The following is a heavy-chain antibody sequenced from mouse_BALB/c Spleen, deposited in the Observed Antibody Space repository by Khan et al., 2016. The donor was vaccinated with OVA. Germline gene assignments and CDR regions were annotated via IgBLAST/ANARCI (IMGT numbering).Heavy chain of an antibody. J-gene: IGHJ3*01. V-gene: IGHV1S81*02. CDR3: TRRGTALATLWFAY. CDR1: GYTFTSYY. Sequence: QVQLQQSGAELVKPGASVKLSCKASGYTFTSYYMYWLKQRPGQGLEWIGEINPSNGGTNFNEKFKSKAPLTVAKSSSPAYMQLSSLTSEDSAVYYCTRRGTALATLWFAYWGPGTLVTDS. CDR2: INPSNGGT. D-gene: IGHD3-2*01.